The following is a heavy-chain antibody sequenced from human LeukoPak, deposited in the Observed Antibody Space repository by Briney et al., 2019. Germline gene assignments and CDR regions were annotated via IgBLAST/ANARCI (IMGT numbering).Heavy chain of an antibody. CDR1: GFTFSSYG. D-gene: IGHD2-2*01. CDR3: AKENCSSTSCYLDGYSSSWVY. J-gene: IGHJ4*02. V-gene: IGHV3-30*18. Sequence: GGSLRLSCAASGFTFSSYGMHWVRQAPGKGLEWVAVISYDGSNKYYADSVKGRFTISRDNSKNTLYLQMNSLRAEDTTVYYCAKENCSSTSCYLDGYSSSWVYWGQGTLVTVSS. CDR2: ISYDGSNK.